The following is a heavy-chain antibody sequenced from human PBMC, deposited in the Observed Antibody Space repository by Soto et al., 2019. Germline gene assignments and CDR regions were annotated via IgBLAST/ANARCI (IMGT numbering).Heavy chain of an antibody. CDR2: IYHTGTT. J-gene: IGHJ4*02. D-gene: IGHD2-15*01. Sequence: PSETLSLTCALSGYSISSGQYWGWIRQPPGKGLEWIGSIYHTGTTSYNPSLKSRLTISVDTSKNQFSLKMSSVTAADTAGDWCARAVVRFDSWGQGTLVTVSS. CDR1: GYSISSGQY. V-gene: IGHV4-38-2*01. CDR3: ARAVVRFDS.